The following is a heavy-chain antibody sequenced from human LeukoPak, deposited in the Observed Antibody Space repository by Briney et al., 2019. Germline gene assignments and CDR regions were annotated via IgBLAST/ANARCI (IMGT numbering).Heavy chain of an antibody. D-gene: IGHD6-13*01. CDR1: GGSFSGYY. V-gene: IGHV4-34*01. CDR2: INHSGST. CDR3: ARLSYSSSWYPILTFDY. J-gene: IGHJ4*02. Sequence: SETLSLTCAVYGGSFSGYYWSWIRQPPGKGLEWIGEINHSGSTNYNPSLTSRVTISVDTSKNQFSLKLSSVTAADTAVYYCARLSYSSSWYPILTFDYWGQGTLVTVSS.